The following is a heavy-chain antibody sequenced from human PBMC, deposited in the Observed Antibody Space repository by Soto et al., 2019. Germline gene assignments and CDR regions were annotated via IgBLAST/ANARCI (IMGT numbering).Heavy chain of an antibody. CDR1: GGTFSTSA. D-gene: IGHD3-3*02. Sequence: QLMQSGAEVKKPGSSVKVSCKASGGTFSTSAISWVRQAPGEGLEWLGGIMPVFATPDSAPKFQGRVTLTAHQSTTTAYLELTTLTPAATAVYYCARDKARHQLGGNYYYVLDVWGQGTAITVSS. CDR3: ARDKARHQLGGNYYYVLDV. V-gene: IGHV1-69*12. J-gene: IGHJ6*02. CDR2: IMPVFATP.